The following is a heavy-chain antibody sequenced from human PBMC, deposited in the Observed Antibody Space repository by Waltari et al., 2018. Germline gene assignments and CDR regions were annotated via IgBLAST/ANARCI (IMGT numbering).Heavy chain of an antibody. V-gene: IGHV5-51*01. D-gene: IGHD3-10*01. CDR1: GYTFTNFS. J-gene: IGHJ4*02. Sequence: EVPLVQSGAAVKTPGESLTISCTGSGYTFTNFSIGWVRQRPGKGLEWMGIIYPGDSDTRYSPSFQGQVTISADKSISTAYLQWNSLKASDTAMYYCARQGAGGDDYFDYWGQGTLVTVSS. CDR3: ARQGAGGDDYFDY. CDR2: IYPGDSDT.